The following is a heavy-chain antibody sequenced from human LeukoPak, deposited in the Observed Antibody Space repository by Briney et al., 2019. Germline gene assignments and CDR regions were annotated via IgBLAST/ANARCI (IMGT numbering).Heavy chain of an antibody. V-gene: IGHV4-38-2*01. J-gene: IGHJ6*03. CDR1: GYSISSGYY. CDR2: IYHSGST. CDR3: ARGAAPSYMDV. D-gene: IGHD6-6*01. Sequence: SETLSLTCAVSGYSISSGYYRGWIRQPPGKGLEWIGSIYHSGSTYYNPSLKSRVTISVDTSKNQFSLKLSSVTAADTAVYYCARGAAPSYMDVWGKGTTVTVSS.